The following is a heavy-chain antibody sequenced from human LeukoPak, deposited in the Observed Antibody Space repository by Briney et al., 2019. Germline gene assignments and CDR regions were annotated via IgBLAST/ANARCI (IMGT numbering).Heavy chain of an antibody. CDR1: GGSISSSSYY. CDR2: IYYSGST. Sequence: SETLSLTCTVSGGSISSSSYYWGWIRQPPGKGLEWIGSIYYSGSTYYNPSLKSRVTISVDTSKNQSSLKLSSVTAADTAVYYCARDLNRRGEFDYWGQGTPVTVSS. D-gene: IGHD3-10*01. V-gene: IGHV4-39*07. CDR3: ARDLNRRGEFDY. J-gene: IGHJ4*02.